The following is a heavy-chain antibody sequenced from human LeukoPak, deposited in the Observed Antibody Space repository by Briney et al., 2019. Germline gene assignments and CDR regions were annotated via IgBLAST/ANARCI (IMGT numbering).Heavy chain of an antibody. V-gene: IGHV3-33*06. CDR1: GFTFSSYG. D-gene: IGHD3-3*01. Sequence: GGSLRLSCAASGFTFSSYGMHWVRQAPGKGLAWVAVIWYDGFNKFYADSVKGRFSISRDNSKNTLFLQMNSLRAEDTAVYYCAKGPGASVLRFLEWLLYFDYWGQGTLVTVSS. CDR3: AKGPGASVLRFLEWLLYFDY. CDR2: IWYDGFNK. J-gene: IGHJ4*02.